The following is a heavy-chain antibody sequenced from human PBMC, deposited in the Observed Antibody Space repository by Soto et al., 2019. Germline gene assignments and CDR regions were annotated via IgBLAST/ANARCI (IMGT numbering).Heavy chain of an antibody. Sequence: SETLSLTCTVSGGSISSYSWSWIRNPPGKVLEWIGYIYYSGSTNYNPSLKSRVTISVDTSKNKFSLKLSSVTAADTAVYYCARELFGGSVWFDPWGQGTLVTVSS. D-gene: IGHD3-16*01. CDR2: IYYSGST. CDR3: ARELFGGSVWFDP. CDR1: GGSISSYS. V-gene: IGHV4-59*01. J-gene: IGHJ5*02.